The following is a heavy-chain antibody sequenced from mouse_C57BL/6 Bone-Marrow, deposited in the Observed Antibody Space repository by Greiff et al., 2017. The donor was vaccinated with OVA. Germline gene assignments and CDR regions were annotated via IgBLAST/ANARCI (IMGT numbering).Heavy chain of an antibody. D-gene: IGHD1-1*01. CDR3: ARPPGYYGSSYWYFDV. Sequence: EVKLVESGGGLVKPGGSLKLSCAASGFTFSDYGMHWVRQAPEKGLEWVAYISSGSSTIYYADTVKGRFTISRDNAKNTLFLQMTSLRSEDTAMYYCARPPGYYGSSYWYFDVWGTGTTVTVSS. V-gene: IGHV5-17*01. CDR1: GFTFSDYG. J-gene: IGHJ1*03. CDR2: ISSGSSTI.